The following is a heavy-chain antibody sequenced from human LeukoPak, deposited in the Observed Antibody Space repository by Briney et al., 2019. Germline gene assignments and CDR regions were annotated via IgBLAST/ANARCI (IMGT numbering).Heavy chain of an antibody. CDR3: ATTPLPDSSGWYQRPYDY. V-gene: IGHV1-2*06. D-gene: IGHD6-19*01. Sequence: ASVKVSCKASGYTFTGYYMHWVRQAPGQGLEGMGRINPNSGGTNYAQKFQGRVTMTRDTSISTAYMELSWLRSDDTAVYYCATTPLPDSSGWYQRPYDYWGQGTLVTVSS. CDR1: GYTFTGYY. J-gene: IGHJ4*02. CDR2: INPNSGGT.